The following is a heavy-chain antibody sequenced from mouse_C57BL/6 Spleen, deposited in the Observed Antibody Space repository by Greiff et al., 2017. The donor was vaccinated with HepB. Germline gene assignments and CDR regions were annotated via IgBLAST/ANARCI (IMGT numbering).Heavy chain of an antibody. CDR2: ISYDGSN. Sequence: EVQVVESGPGLVKPSQSLSLTCSVTGYSITSGYYWNWIRQFPGNKLEWMGYISYDGSNNYNPSLKNRISITRDTSKNQFFLKLNSVTTEDTATYYCARAIHYYGSSPFAYWGQGTLVTVSA. V-gene: IGHV3-6*01. D-gene: IGHD1-1*01. CDR1: GYSITSGYY. J-gene: IGHJ3*01. CDR3: ARAIHYYGSSPFAY.